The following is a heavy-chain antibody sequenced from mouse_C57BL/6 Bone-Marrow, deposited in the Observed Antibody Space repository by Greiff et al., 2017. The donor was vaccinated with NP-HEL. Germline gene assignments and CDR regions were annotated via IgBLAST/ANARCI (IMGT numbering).Heavy chain of an antibody. CDR2: IRNKANNHAT. J-gene: IGHJ4*01. D-gene: IGHD1-1*01. V-gene: IGHV6-6*01. Sequence: EVMLVESGGGLVQPGGSMKLSCAASGFTFSDAWMDWVRQSPEKGLEWVAEIRNKANNHATYYAESVKGRFTISRDDSKSSVYLQMNSLRAEDTGIYYCTTVSSYDVPFYYAMDYWGQGTSVTVSS. CDR1: GFTFSDAW. CDR3: TTVSSYDVPFYYAMDY.